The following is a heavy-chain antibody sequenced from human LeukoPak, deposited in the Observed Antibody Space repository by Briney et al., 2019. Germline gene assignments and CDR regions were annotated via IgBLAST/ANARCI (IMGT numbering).Heavy chain of an antibody. CDR2: MSPNSVNS. CDR3: ARKGLGAASNYYFDY. V-gene: IGHV1-8*01. J-gene: IGHJ4*02. CDR1: GYTFTKYD. Sequence: TSVKVSCKASGYTFTKYDINWVRQATGQGLEWRGWMSPNSVNSGYAQKFQGRVTMTRNTSISTAYVDLSSLRSEDTAVYYCARKGLGAASNYYFDYWGQGTLVTVSS. D-gene: IGHD6-13*01.